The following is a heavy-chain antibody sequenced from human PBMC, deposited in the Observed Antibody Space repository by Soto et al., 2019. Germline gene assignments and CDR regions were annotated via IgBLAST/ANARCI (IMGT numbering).Heavy chain of an antibody. J-gene: IGHJ4*02. CDR2: VRGGFVTT. CDR1: GFTFSDHA. CDR3: VKEGKMGVEGFDF. V-gene: IGHV3-23*01. Sequence: GGSLRLSCATSGFTFSDHAMHWVRQAPGEGLEWVSGVRGGFVTTPYAESVKGRFTISRDNSKNTLYLQMNSLRADDTPRDYWVKEGKMGVEGFDFWGQRTLVSV. D-gene: IGHD1-26*01.